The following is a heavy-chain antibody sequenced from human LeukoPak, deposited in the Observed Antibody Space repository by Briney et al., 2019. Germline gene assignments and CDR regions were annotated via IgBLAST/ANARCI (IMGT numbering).Heavy chain of an antibody. J-gene: IGHJ4*02. D-gene: IGHD3-22*01. V-gene: IGHV3-53*01. Sequence: GGSLRLSCAVSGFSVRTNFMSWVRQAPGKGLEWVSVIFTGGGTGHADSVKGRFTISRDNSKNTLSLQMNSLRGEDTAIYYCTRSGYRHPYHFDSWGQGTLVTVSS. CDR1: GFSVRTNF. CDR2: IFTGGGT. CDR3: TRSGYRHPYHFDS.